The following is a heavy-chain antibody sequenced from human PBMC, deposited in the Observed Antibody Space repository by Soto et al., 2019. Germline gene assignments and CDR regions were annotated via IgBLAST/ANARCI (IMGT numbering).Heavy chain of an antibody. CDR1: GFTFSSYA. V-gene: IGHV3-64D*06. CDR3: VTSDSYGYDSQWFDP. Sequence: PGGSLRLSCSASGFTFSSYAMHWVRQAPGKGLEYVSAISSNGGSTYYADSVKGRFTISRDNSKNTLYLQMSSLRAEDTAVYYCVTSDSYGYDSQWFDPWGQGTLVTVSS. J-gene: IGHJ5*02. CDR2: ISSNGGST. D-gene: IGHD5-18*01.